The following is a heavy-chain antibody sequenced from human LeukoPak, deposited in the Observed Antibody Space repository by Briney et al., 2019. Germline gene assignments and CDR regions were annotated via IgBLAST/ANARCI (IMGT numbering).Heavy chain of an antibody. V-gene: IGHV4-59*01. CDR3: ARDDRFGYDSSGYSE. Sequence: SETLSLTCTVSGGSISSYYWSWIRQPPGEGLEWIGYIYYSGSTNYNPSLKSRVTISVDTSKNQFSLKLSSVTAADTAVYYCARDDRFGYDSSGYSEWGQGTLVTVSS. CDR2: IYYSGST. J-gene: IGHJ4*02. D-gene: IGHD3-22*01. CDR1: GGSISSYY.